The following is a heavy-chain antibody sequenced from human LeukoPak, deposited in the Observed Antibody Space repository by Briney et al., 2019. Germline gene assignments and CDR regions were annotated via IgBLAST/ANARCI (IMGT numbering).Heavy chain of an antibody. CDR2: NYYSGST. Sequence: SETLSLTCTVSGGSISSYYWSWIRQPPGKGLEWIGYNYYSGSTNYNPSLKSRVTISVDTSKNQFSLKLSSVTAADTAVYYCARDYYDSSGYYYGDAFDIWGQGTMVTVSS. CDR3: ARDYYDSSGYYYGDAFDI. J-gene: IGHJ3*02. CDR1: GGSISSYY. V-gene: IGHV4-59*01. D-gene: IGHD3-22*01.